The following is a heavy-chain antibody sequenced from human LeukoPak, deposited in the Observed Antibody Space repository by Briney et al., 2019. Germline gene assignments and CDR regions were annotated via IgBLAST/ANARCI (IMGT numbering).Heavy chain of an antibody. Sequence: PGGSLRLSCAASGFTFSSYAMSWVRQAPGKGLEWVSAISGSGGSTYYADSVKGRFTISRDNSKNTLYLQMNSLRAEDTAVYYCAGGACDGDCYYGFEYWGQGTLVTVSS. CDR1: GFTFSSYA. CDR2: ISGSGGST. CDR3: AGGACDGDCYYGFEY. V-gene: IGHV3-23*01. D-gene: IGHD2-21*02. J-gene: IGHJ4*02.